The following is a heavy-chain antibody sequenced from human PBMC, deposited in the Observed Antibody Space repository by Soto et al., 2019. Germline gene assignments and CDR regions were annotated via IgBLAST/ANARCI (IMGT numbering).Heavy chain of an antibody. D-gene: IGHD4-17*01. CDR1: GFTFGDYG. Sequence: PGGSLRLSCSTSGFTFGDYGMTWFRQAPGKGLEWVGLIRSKSYGKTTEYAASATDRFTISRDDSKRIAYLQMNSLKADDTAVNYCTRERWDYGDHKWYFDLWGRGTLVTVSS. CDR2: IRSKSYGKTT. CDR3: TRERWDYGDHKWYFDL. V-gene: IGHV3-49*03. J-gene: IGHJ2*01.